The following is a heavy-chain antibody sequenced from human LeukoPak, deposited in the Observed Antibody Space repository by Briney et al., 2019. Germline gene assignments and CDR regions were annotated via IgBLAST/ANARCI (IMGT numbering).Heavy chain of an antibody. D-gene: IGHD6-13*01. V-gene: IGHV4-39*07. CDR1: GGSISSGGYY. CDR2: INHSGST. J-gene: IGHJ6*02. CDR3: ARGSTESYSSWLYYYYGMDV. Sequence: PSETLSLTCTVSGGSISSGGYYWSWIRQPPGKGLEWIGEINHSGSTNYNPSLKSRVTISVDTSKNQFSLKLSSVTAADTAVYYCARGSTESYSSWLYYYYGMDVWGQGTTVTVSS.